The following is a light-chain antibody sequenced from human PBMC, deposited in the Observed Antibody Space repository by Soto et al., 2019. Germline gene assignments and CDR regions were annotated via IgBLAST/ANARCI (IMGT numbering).Light chain of an antibody. CDR3: QHYGSSAYT. CDR1: QSVRSNC. J-gene: IGKJ2*01. CDR2: GAS. Sequence: EIVLTQSPGTLSLSPGERATLSCRASQSVRSNCLAWYQQKPGQAPRLLIYGASSRATGIPDRFSGSGSGTDFTLTISRLEPEDFAVYYCQHYGSSAYTFGQGTTLEIK. V-gene: IGKV3-20*01.